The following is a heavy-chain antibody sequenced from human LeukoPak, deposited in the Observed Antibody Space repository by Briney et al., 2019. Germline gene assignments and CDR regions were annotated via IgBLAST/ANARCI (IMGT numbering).Heavy chain of an antibody. V-gene: IGHV4-59*01. Sequence: SETLSLTCTVSGGSISSYYWSWIRQPPGKGLEWIGYIYYSGSTNYSPSLKSRVTISVDTSKNQFSLKLSSVTAADTAVYYCARDGRIGFDYWGQGTLVTVSS. D-gene: IGHD1-26*01. CDR3: ARDGRIGFDY. CDR2: IYYSGST. J-gene: IGHJ4*02. CDR1: GGSISSYY.